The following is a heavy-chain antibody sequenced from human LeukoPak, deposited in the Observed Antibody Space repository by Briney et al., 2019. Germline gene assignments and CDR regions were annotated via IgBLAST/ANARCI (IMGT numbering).Heavy chain of an antibody. Sequence: ASVKVSCKASGYTFTGYYMHWVRQAPGQGLEWMGWINPNSGGTNYAQKFQGRVTMTRDTSISTAYMELSRLRSDDTAVYYCARGPGEYSSYWYYHYMDVWGKGTTVTVSS. D-gene: IGHD6-6*01. CDR3: ARGPGEYSSYWYYHYMDV. V-gene: IGHV1-2*02. CDR1: GYTFTGYY. CDR2: INPNSGGT. J-gene: IGHJ6*03.